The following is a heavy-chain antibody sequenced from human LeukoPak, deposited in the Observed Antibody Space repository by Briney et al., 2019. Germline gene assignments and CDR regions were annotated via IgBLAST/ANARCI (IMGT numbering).Heavy chain of an antibody. CDR2: ISGSSPHI. CDR1: GFNFSNYK. V-gene: IGHV3-21*01. J-gene: IGHJ4*02. D-gene: IGHD2-2*01. Sequence: GGSLRLSCAASGFNFSNYKMNWVRQAPGKGLEWVSSISGSSPHIYFADSLKGRFTISRDNAKNSLYLQMNSLRAEDTAVYYCARHCSSTTCYMGGLDYWGQGTLVTVSS. CDR3: ARHCSSTTCYMGGLDY.